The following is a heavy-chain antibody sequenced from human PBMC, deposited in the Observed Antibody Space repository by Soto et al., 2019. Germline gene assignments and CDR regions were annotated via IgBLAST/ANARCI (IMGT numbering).Heavy chain of an antibody. CDR1: GGTFSSYA. CDR2: IIPIFGTA. D-gene: IGHD1-26*01. CDR3: ARMGSYPDYFDY. V-gene: IGHV1-69*06. Sequence: SVKVSCKASGGTFSSYAISGVRQAPGQGLEWMGGIIPIFGTANYAQKFQGRVTITADKSTSTAYMELSSLRSEDTAVYYCARMGSYPDYFDYWGQGTLVTVSS. J-gene: IGHJ4*02.